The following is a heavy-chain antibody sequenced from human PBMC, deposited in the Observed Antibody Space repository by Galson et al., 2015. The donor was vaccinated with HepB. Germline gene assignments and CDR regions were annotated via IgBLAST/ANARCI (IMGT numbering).Heavy chain of an antibody. Sequence: SETLSLTCTVSGGSISSYYWSWIRQPAGKGLEWIGRIYTSGSTNYNPSLKSRVTMSVDTSKNQFSLKLSSVTAADTAVYYCARTLGQLVVGYYYYYMDVWGKGTTVTVSS. D-gene: IGHD6-6*01. CDR1: GGSISSYY. CDR2: IYTSGST. V-gene: IGHV4-4*07. J-gene: IGHJ6*03. CDR3: ARTLGQLVVGYYYYYMDV.